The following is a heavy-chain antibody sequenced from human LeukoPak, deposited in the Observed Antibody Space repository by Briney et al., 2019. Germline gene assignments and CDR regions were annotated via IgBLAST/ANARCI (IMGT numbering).Heavy chain of an antibody. D-gene: IGHD1-26*01. J-gene: IGHJ1*01. CDR2: INPSGGST. V-gene: IGHV1-46*01. Sequence: ASVKVSCKASGYTFTSYYMHWVRQAPGQGLEWMGIINPSGGSTSYAQKFQGRVTMTRDMSTSTVYMELSSLRSEDTAVYYCAREPRYIGSGSYFGYFQHWGQGTLVTVSS. CDR3: AREPRYIGSGSYFGYFQH. CDR1: GYTFTSYY.